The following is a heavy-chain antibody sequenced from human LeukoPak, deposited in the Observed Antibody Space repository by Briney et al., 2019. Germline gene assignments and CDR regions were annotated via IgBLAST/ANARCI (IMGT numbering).Heavy chain of an antibody. V-gene: IGHV3-23*01. D-gene: IGHD5-18*01. CDR2: ISTSGDST. J-gene: IGHJ4*02. CDR3: AKERIQLWSRYFDY. CDR1: GFTFYTYA. Sequence: GGSLRLSCAASGFTFYTYAMSWVRQAPGKGLEWVSSISTSGDSTYYADSVKGRFTISRDNSKNTLYLEMNSLRAEDTAVYYCAKERIQLWSRYFDYWGQGTLVTVSS.